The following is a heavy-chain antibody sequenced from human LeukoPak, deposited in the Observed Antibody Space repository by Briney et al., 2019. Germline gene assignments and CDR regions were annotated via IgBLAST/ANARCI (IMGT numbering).Heavy chain of an antibody. V-gene: IGHV3-21*01. Sequence: GGSLGLSCAASGFTFSSYSMNWVRQAPGKGLEWVSSISSSSSYIYYADSVKGRFTISRDNAKNSLYLQMNSLRAEDTAVYYCARVSSSSGHYYYMDVWGKGTTVTVSS. D-gene: IGHD6-6*01. CDR3: ARVSSSSGHYYYMDV. J-gene: IGHJ6*03. CDR1: GFTFSSYS. CDR2: ISSSSSYI.